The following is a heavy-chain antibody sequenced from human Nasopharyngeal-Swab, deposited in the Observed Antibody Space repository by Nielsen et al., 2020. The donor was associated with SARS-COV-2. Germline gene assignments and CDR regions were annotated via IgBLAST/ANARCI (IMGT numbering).Heavy chain of an antibody. D-gene: IGHD6-19*01. V-gene: IGHV4-34*01. J-gene: IGHJ5*02. CDR3: ARHKLSGIAVAGAAVNWFDP. Sequence: WIRQPPGKGLEWIGEINHSGSTNYNPSLKSRVTISEDTSKNQFSLKLSSVTAADTAVYYCARHKLSGIAVAGAAVNWFDPWGQGTLVTVSS. CDR2: INHSGST.